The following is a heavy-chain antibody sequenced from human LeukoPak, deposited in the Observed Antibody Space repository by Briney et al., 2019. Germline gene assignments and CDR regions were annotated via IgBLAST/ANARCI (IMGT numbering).Heavy chain of an antibody. CDR3: ARHSPLIVVVPAASNAFDI. CDR2: INHSGST. J-gene: IGHJ3*02. D-gene: IGHD2-2*01. Sequence: TSETLSLTCAVYGGSFSGYYWSWIRQPPGKGLEWIGEINHSGSTYYNPSLKSRVTISVDTSKNQFSLKLSSVTAADTAVYYCARHSPLIVVVPAASNAFDIWGQGTMVTVSS. CDR1: GGSFSGYY. V-gene: IGHV4-34*01.